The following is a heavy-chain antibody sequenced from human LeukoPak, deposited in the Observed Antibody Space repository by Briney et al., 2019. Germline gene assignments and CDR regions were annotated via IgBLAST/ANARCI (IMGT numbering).Heavy chain of an antibody. V-gene: IGHV1-69*13. D-gene: IGHD2-2*02. J-gene: IGHJ4*02. CDR3: ARDLRRGYCSSTSCYSLYYFDY. Sequence: SVKVSCKASGGTFSSYAISWVRQAPGQGLEWMGGIIPIFGTANYAQKFQGRVTITADESTSTAYMELSSLRSEDTAVYYCARDLRRGYCSSTSCYSLYYFDYWGQGTLVTVSS. CDR2: IIPIFGTA. CDR1: GGTFSSYA.